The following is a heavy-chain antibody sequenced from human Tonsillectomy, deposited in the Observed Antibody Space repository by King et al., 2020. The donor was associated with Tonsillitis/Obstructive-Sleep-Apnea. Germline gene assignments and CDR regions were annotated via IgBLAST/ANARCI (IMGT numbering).Heavy chain of an antibody. CDR2: IWYDGSNK. V-gene: IGHV3-33*01. J-gene: IGHJ6*03. Sequence: VQLVESGGGVVQPGRSLRLSFAASGFTFSSYGMHWVRQAPGKGLEGVAVIWYDGSNKYYADSVKGRFTISRDNSKNTLYLQMNSLRAEDTAVYHCARGILGGHYYYYMDVWGKGTTVTVSS. CDR3: ARGILGGHYYYYMDV. CDR1: GFTFSSYG. D-gene: IGHD3-10*01.